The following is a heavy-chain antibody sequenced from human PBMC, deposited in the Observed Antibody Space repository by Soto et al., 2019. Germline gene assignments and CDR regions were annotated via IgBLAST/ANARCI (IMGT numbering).Heavy chain of an antibody. CDR1: GYTFTSYD. J-gene: IGHJ6*03. D-gene: IGHD3-10*01. V-gene: IGHV1-8*01. Sequence: QVQLVQSGAEVKKPGASVKVSCKASGYTFTSYDINWVRQATGQGLEWMGWMNPNSGNTGYAQKFQGRVTMTRNTSISTAYMELSSLRSEDTAVYYCARSVWFGGTFYYYYYYMDVWGKGTTVTVSS. CDR3: ARSVWFGGTFYYYYYYMDV. CDR2: MNPNSGNT.